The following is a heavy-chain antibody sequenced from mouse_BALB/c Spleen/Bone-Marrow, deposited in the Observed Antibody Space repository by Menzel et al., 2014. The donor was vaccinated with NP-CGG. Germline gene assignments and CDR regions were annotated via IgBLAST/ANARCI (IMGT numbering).Heavy chain of an antibody. CDR3: ARDRGSSYGGVDY. CDR1: GYAFSSSW. V-gene: IGHV1-82*01. Sequence: QVQLKESGPELVKPGASVKISCKASGYAFSSSWMNWVKQRPGQGLEWIGRIYPGDGDTNYNGKFKGKATLTADKSSSTAYMQLSSLTSVDSAVYFCARDRGSSYGGVDYWGQGTTLTVSS. CDR2: IYPGDGDT. D-gene: IGHD1-1*01. J-gene: IGHJ2*01.